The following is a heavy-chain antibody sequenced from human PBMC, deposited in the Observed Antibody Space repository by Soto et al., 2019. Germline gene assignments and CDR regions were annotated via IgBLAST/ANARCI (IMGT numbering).Heavy chain of an antibody. Sequence: QVQLMQSGAEVKKPGSSVKVSCKASGGTLSTSAISWVRQARGEGLEWVGGIMPVFATPDYAQKFQGRVTISADESTTTAYLELTSLTTDDTAVYYCARDKDRQQLGGNYYYILDVWGQGTAITVSS. D-gene: IGHD3-3*02. CDR1: GGTLSTSA. CDR2: IMPVFATP. CDR3: ARDKDRQQLGGNYYYILDV. V-gene: IGHV1-69*12. J-gene: IGHJ6*02.